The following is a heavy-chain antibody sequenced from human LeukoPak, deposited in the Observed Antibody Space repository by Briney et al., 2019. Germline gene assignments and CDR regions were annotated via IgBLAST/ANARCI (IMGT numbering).Heavy chain of an antibody. V-gene: IGHV3-23*01. D-gene: IGHD6-19*01. CDR3: AKRGVQQWLVDWYFDY. CDR1: GFIFYNYA. CDR2: ISGSGGST. J-gene: IGHJ4*02. Sequence: PGGSLRLSCAASGFIFYNYAMSWVRQAPGKGLEWVSGISGSGGSTFYAESVKGRFTISRDNSKLYLQMNSLRAEDTAVYYCAKRGVQQWLVDWYFDYWGQGTLVTVSS.